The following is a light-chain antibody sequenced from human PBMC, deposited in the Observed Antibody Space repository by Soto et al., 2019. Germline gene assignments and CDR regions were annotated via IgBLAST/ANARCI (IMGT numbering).Light chain of an antibody. CDR1: QSIDNY. CDR2: AAS. CDR3: QQSYSTPRT. V-gene: IGKV1-39*01. Sequence: DIQMTQSPSSLSASIGDRANITCRASQSIDNYVNWYQQKPGKAPKVLIYAASSLQSGVPSRFSGTGSGTDFTLTISSRQHEDFATYYCQQSYSTPRTFGPGTKVDLK. J-gene: IGKJ3*01.